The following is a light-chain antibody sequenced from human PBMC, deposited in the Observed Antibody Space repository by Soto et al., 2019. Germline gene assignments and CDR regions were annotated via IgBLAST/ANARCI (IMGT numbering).Light chain of an antibody. CDR1: QDISNY. CDR2: AAS. CDR3: QNYKSAPTT. V-gene: IGKV1-27*01. Sequence: DIQMTQSPSSLSASVGDRVTITCRASQDISNYLAWYQQKPGQVPKLLIYAASTLQTGVQARFSGSGSGTVFTLTITSLQSEDVATYYCQNYKSAPTTLGRGTKVEIK. J-gene: IGKJ4*01.